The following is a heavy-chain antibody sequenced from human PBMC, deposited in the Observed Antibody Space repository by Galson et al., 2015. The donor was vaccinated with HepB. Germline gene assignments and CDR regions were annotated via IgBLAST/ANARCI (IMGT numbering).Heavy chain of an antibody. CDR1: GFTFANYG. Sequence: SLRLSCAASGFTFANYGLHWVRQAPGKGLEWVAIISYDGSEEKYADSVKGRFTVSRDNSKNTLYLQLHSVRTEDTAVYYCAREDNWNYWVYWGQGTLVTVSS. CDR2: ISYDGSEE. D-gene: IGHD1-7*01. CDR3: AREDNWNYWVY. V-gene: IGHV3-30*03. J-gene: IGHJ4*02.